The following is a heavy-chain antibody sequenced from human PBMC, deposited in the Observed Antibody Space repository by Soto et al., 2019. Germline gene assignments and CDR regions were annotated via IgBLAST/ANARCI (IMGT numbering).Heavy chain of an antibody. CDR2: INPSGGST. Sequence: ASVKVSCKASGYTFTSYYMHWVRQAPGQGLEWMGIINPSGGSTSYAQKFQGRVTMTRDTSTSTVYMELSSLRSEDTAVYYCAREDNIVVVTAYYYYGMDVVGQGATVAVSS. V-gene: IGHV1-46*01. CDR3: AREDNIVVVTAYYYYGMDV. J-gene: IGHJ6*02. CDR1: GYTFTSYY. D-gene: IGHD2-21*02.